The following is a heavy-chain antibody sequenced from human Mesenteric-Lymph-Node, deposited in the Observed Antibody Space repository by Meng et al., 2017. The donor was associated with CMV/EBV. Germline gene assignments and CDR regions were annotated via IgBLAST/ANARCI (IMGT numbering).Heavy chain of an antibody. CDR3: AKSYGGNSGGSDY. CDR2: ITWEGGST. CDR1: GFTFSSYS. V-gene: IGHV3-43D*03. J-gene: IGHJ4*02. Sequence: GGSLRLSCAASGFTFSSYSMNWVRQAPGKGLEWLSLITWEGGSTYYADSVKGRFTISRDNTKNSLFLQMNSLRAEDTALYYCAKSYGGNSGGSDYWGQGTLVTVSS. D-gene: IGHD4-23*01.